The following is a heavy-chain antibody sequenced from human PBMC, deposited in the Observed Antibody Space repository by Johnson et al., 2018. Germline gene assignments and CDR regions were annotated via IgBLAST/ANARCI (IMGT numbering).Heavy chain of an antibody. V-gene: IGHV5-51*03. CDR3: ARYLYDRGYYYHYMDV. CDR1: GYGFTSYW. Sequence: VQLVQSGAEVKKPGESLKISCKGSGYGFTSYWIGWVRQMPGKGLEWMGIIYPRDSDTRYSPSFQGQVTISADKSISPAYLQWSSRKASDTAMYYCARYLYDRGYYYHYMDVWGKGTTVTVSS. J-gene: IGHJ6*03. CDR2: IYPRDSDT. D-gene: IGHD3-10*02.